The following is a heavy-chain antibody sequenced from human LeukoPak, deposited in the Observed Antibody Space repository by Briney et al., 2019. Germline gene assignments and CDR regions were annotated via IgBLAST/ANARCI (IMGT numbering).Heavy chain of an antibody. CDR2: INTNTGNP. CDR3: ARVKLYFDWLPAYYYYYMDV. CDR1: GYTLTSYA. V-gene: IGHV7-4-1*02. J-gene: IGHJ6*03. D-gene: IGHD3-9*01. Sequence: GSVKVSCKASGYTLTSYAMNWVRQAPGQGLEWMGWINTNTGNPTYAQGFTGRFVFSLDTSVSTAYLQISSLKAEDTAVYYCARVKLYFDWLPAYYYYYMDVWGKGTTVTVSS.